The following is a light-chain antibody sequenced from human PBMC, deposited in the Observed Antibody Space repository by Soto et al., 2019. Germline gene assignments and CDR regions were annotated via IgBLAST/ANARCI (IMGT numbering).Light chain of an antibody. Sequence: EIVLTQSPGTVSLSPGERATLSCRASQSVSSSYLAWYQQKPGQAPRLLIYGASSRATGIPDRFSGSGSGRDFTLTISRLEPEDFAVYYCQQYGSSPRTFGQGTKVDIK. CDR2: GAS. J-gene: IGKJ1*01. CDR3: QQYGSSPRT. V-gene: IGKV3-20*01. CDR1: QSVSSSY.